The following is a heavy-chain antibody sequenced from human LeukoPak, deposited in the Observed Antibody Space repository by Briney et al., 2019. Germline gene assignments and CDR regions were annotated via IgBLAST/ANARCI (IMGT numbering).Heavy chain of an antibody. D-gene: IGHD5-18*01. CDR2: ISGSGGST. CDR1: GFTLSSYA. J-gene: IGHJ4*02. V-gene: IGHV3-23*01. Sequence: GGSLRLSCAASGFTLSSYAMSWVRQAPGKGLEWVSAISGSGGSTYYADSVKGRFTISRDNSKNTLYLQMNSLRAEDTAVYYCAKDGAGYSYGRPHDFDYWGQGTLVTVSS. CDR3: AKDGAGYSYGRPHDFDY.